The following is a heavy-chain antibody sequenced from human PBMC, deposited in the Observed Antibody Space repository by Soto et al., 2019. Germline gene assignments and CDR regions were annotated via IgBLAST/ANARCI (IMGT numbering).Heavy chain of an antibody. CDR2: INPNSGGT. V-gene: IGHV1-2*04. J-gene: IGHJ5*02. CDR1: GYTFTGYY. Sequence: QVQLVQSGAEVKKPGASVKVSCKASGYTFTGYYMHWVRQAPGQGLEWMGWINPNSGGTNHAQQFQGWVTMTRDTCISTAYMELSRLRSDDTAVYYCARGSYDFWSGYRPNNWFDPWGQGTLVTVSS. CDR3: ARGSYDFWSGYRPNNWFDP. D-gene: IGHD3-3*01.